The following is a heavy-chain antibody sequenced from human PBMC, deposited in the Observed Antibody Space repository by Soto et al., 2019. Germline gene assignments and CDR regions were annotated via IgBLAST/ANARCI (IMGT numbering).Heavy chain of an antibody. CDR3: AAPRDEYGSGVSWFTYGMDI. CDR2: LDGAGGST. CDR1: GFTFSDFA. J-gene: IGHJ6*02. D-gene: IGHD3-10*01. V-gene: IGHV3-23*01. Sequence: GGSLRLSCLASGFTFSDFAMTWVRHVPGRGLEWVASLDGAGGSTYYAESVRGRFSISRNNSQNTLFLQMKRLTVDDTAIYYCAAPRDEYGSGVSWFTYGMDIWGQGTTVTVS.